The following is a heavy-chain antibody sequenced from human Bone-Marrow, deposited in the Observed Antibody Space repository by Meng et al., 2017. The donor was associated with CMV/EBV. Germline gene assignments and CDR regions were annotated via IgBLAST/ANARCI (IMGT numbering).Heavy chain of an antibody. Sequence: LSLTCAASGFTFSSYSMNWVRQAPGKGLEWVSSISRSSSYIYYADSVKGRFTISRDNAKNSLYLQMNRLRAEDTAVYYCARTMTTVTTHDAFDIWGQGTMVTVSS. J-gene: IGHJ3*02. D-gene: IGHD4-17*01. V-gene: IGHV3-21*01. CDR3: ARTMTTVTTHDAFDI. CDR2: ISRSSSYI. CDR1: GFTFSSYS.